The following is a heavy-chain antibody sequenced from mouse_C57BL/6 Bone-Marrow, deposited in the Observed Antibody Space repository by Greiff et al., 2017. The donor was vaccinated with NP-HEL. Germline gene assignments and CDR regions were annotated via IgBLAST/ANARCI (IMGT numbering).Heavy chain of an antibody. CDR1: GYTFTSYG. CDR3: ARDHYYGSSSYWYFDV. D-gene: IGHD1-1*01. V-gene: IGHV1-81*01. CDR2: IYPRSGNT. Sequence: VQLQQSGAELARSGASVKLSCKASGYTFTSYGISWVKQRTGQGLEWIGEIYPRSGNTYYNEKFKGKATLTADKSSSTAYLELRSLTSEDSAVYFCARDHYYGSSSYWYFDVWGTGTTVTVSS. J-gene: IGHJ1*03.